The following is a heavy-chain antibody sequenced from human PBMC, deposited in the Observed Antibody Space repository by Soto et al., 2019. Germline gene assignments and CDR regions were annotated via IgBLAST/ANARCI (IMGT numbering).Heavy chain of an antibody. D-gene: IGHD3-16*01. J-gene: IGHJ4*02. CDR2: ISAYNGNT. CDR3: ARGFTPQETNPGFDY. V-gene: IGHV1-18*01. Sequence: QVQLVQSGAEVKKPGASVKVSCKASGYTFTSYGISWVRQAPGQGLEWMQWISAYNGNTYYAQKFQGRVTKTTDTSTSTAYMELRSLRSDDTAVYYCARGFTPQETNPGFDYWGQGTLVTVSS. CDR1: GYTFTSYG.